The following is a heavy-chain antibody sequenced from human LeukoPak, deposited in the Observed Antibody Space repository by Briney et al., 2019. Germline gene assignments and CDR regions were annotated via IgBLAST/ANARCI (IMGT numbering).Heavy chain of an antibody. CDR1: GFTFSSYG. CDR3: AKVSLEQLNWFDP. CDR2: IRYDGSNK. D-gene: IGHD6-13*01. J-gene: IGHJ5*02. V-gene: IGHV3-30*02. Sequence: GGSLRLSCAAPGFTFSSYGMHWVRQAPGKGLEWVAFIRYDGSNKYYADSVKGRFTISRDNSKNTLYLQMNSLRAEDTAVYYCAKVSLEQLNWFDPWGQGTLVTVSS.